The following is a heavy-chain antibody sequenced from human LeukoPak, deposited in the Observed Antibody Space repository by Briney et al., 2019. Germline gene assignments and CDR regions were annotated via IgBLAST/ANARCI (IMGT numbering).Heavy chain of an antibody. D-gene: IGHD3-22*01. CDR2: IHYTGAT. V-gene: IGHV4-34*01. CDR3: ARADNLFDSSGYYWTV. J-gene: IGHJ4*02. CDR1: GGSTTGYY. Sequence: PSETLSLTCAVYGGSTTGYYWSWIRQTPGRGLEWVGEIHYTGATSYNPSLKSRATISTDTSKNQFSLRLTSVTAADTAVYYCARADNLFDSSGYYWTVWGQGTLVTVSS.